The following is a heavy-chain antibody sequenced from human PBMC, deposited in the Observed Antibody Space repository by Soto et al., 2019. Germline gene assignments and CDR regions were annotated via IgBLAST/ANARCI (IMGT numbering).Heavy chain of an antibody. Sequence: PGGSLRLSCAASGFTFSSYAMHWVRQAPGKGLEWVAVISYDGSNKYYADSVKGRFTISRDNSKNTLYLQMNSLRAEDTAVYYCASRLWFGELSIGNYYFDYWGQGTLVTVSS. J-gene: IGHJ4*02. CDR3: ASRLWFGELSIGNYYFDY. CDR2: ISYDGSNK. CDR1: GFTFSSYA. D-gene: IGHD3-10*01. V-gene: IGHV3-30-3*01.